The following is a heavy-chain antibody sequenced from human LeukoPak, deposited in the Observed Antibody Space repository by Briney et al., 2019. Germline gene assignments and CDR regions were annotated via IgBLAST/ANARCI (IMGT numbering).Heavy chain of an antibody. Sequence: GGSLRLSCAASGFTLSGYWMSWVRQAPGKGLECVANIKQDGSVEYYVVSVKGRLTISRDNAKESLYLQMNRLRAEDTAVYYCARIGYSSSSFDFWGQGTLVTVSS. CDR2: IKQDGSVE. V-gene: IGHV3-7*05. J-gene: IGHJ4*02. CDR3: ARIGYSSSSFDF. D-gene: IGHD6-6*01. CDR1: GFTLSGYW.